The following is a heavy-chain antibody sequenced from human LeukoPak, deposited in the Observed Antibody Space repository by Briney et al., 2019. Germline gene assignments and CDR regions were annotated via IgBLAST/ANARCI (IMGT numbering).Heavy chain of an antibody. Sequence: GGSLRLSCAASGFTFSSYAMSWVRQAPGKGLEWVSAISGSGGSTYYADSVKGRFTISRDNSKNTLYLQMNSLRAEDTAVYYCAKGSEPGLLGLWSDPWGQGTLVTVSS. CDR2: ISGSGGST. V-gene: IGHV3-23*01. CDR1: GFTFSSYA. CDR3: AKGSEPGLLGLWSDP. D-gene: IGHD2-21*02. J-gene: IGHJ5*02.